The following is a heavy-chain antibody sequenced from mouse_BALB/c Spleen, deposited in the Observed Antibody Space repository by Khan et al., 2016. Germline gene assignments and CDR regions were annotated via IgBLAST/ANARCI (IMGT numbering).Heavy chain of an antibody. J-gene: IGHJ2*01. Sequence: EVQLQESGPGLVKPSQSLSLTCSGTGYSITSGYYWNVIRHFPGDILEWMGNISSAGSNIYNPSFKNRFSITRDTSRNQISLKLNSVTTEDTATYYSARCDFDSSRYYLDDWGQGTTLPVAS. CDR2: ISSAGSN. CDR3: ARCDFDSSRYYLDD. V-gene: IGHV3-6*02. CDR1: GYSITSGYY. D-gene: IGHD1-1*01.